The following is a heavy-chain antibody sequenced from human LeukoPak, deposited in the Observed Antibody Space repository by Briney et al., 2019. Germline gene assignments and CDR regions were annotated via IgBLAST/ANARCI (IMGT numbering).Heavy chain of an antibody. CDR2: TSYDEKYK. Sequence: GRCLRLSCAASGFTFSSFGMHWVRQAPGKGLEWVAVTSYDEKYKYYGDSVKGRFTISRDNSKNTLYLQMNSLRAEDTAVYYCARVAYDNAFDIWGQGTIVIVSS. D-gene: IGHD3-9*01. J-gene: IGHJ3*02. CDR1: GFTFSSFG. CDR3: ARVAYDNAFDI. V-gene: IGHV3-30*03.